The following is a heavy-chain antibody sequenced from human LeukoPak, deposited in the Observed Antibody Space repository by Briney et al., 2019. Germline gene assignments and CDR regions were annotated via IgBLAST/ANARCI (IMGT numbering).Heavy chain of an antibody. V-gene: IGHV3-9*01. D-gene: IGHD3-22*01. CDR2: ISWNSNHI. Sequence: PGRSLRLSCAASGFIFDDYAMYWVRQAPGKGLELVASISWNSNHIGYADSVKGRFTISRDDAKKSLYLQMNNLRVEDTALYYCGKGYFDSSGEIDYWGQGTLVTVSS. CDR3: GKGYFDSSGEIDY. J-gene: IGHJ4*02. CDR1: GFIFDDYA.